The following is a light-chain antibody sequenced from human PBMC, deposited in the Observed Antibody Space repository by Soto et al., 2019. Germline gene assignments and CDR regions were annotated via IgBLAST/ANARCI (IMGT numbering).Light chain of an antibody. V-gene: IGKV1-33*01. J-gene: IGKJ5*01. CDR2: DVS. CDR3: QQYDSLPLT. Sequence: DIKMSQSPPSLSVSVVDRVTITCQASQDISNYLHWFQQKPGKAPQLLIFDVSNLQTGVPSRFSGGGSGTDFALTISSLEPEDIATYYCQQYDSLPLTFGQGTRLEI. CDR1: QDISNY.